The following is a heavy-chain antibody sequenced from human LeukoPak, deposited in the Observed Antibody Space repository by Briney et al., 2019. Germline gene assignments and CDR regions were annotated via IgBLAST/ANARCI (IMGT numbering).Heavy chain of an antibody. CDR1: GYSISSGYY. Sequence: SETLSLTCTVSGYSISSGYYWGWIRQPPGKGLEWIGSIYHSGSTYYNPSLKSRVTISVDTSKNQFSLKLSSVTAADTAVYYCARPGDSSGYLIDYWGQGTLVTVSS. CDR3: ARPGDSSGYLIDY. CDR2: IYHSGST. V-gene: IGHV4-38-2*02. J-gene: IGHJ4*02. D-gene: IGHD3-22*01.